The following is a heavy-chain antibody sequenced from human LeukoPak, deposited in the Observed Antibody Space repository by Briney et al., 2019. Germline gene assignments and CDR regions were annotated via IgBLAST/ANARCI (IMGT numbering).Heavy chain of an antibody. CDR1: GYTFIHYY. Sequence: GASVKVSCKASGYTFIHYYMHWVRQARGQGPEWMGRIDGETGNTRYAQNFQGRVSMTRDTSTSTVYMELSSLRFEDTAVYYCARDPGGNYFGPGTHFAYWGQGALVTVSS. J-gene: IGHJ4*02. D-gene: IGHD3-10*01. CDR3: ARDPGGNYFGPGTHFAY. V-gene: IGHV1-46*01. CDR2: IDGETGNT.